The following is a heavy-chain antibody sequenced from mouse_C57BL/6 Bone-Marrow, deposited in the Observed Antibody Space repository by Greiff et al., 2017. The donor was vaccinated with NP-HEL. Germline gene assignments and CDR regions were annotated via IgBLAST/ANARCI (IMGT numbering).Heavy chain of an antibody. J-gene: IGHJ1*03. V-gene: IGHV1-15*01. D-gene: IGHD1-1*01. CDR2: IDPETGGT. Sequence: QVQLQQSGAELVRPGASVTLSCKASGYTFTDYEMHWVKQTPVHGLEWIGAIDPETGGTAYNQKFKGKAILTADKSSSTAYMELRSLTSEDSAVYYCTRYGSSHWYTDVWSTGTTVTVPS. CDR3: TRYGSSHWYTDV. CDR1: GYTFTDYE.